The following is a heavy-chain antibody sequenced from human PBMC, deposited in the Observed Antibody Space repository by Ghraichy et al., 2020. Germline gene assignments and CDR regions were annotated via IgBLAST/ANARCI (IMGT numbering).Heavy chain of an antibody. D-gene: IGHD3-22*01. CDR3: ARGRSGASEPLDY. V-gene: IGHV4-59*08. J-gene: IGHJ4*02. Sequence: SETLSLTCTLSPPLTQTGDGSWSRQPPGKGLEWIGYIYYSGSTKYNPSLKSRVTTSIDTSKSQFSLKLSSVTAADTAVYFCARGRSGASEPLDYWGQGTLVTVSS. CDR2: IYYSGST. CDR1: PPLTQTGD.